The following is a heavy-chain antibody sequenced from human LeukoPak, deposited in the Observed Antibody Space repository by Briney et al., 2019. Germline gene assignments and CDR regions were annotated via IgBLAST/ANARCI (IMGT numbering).Heavy chain of an antibody. Sequence: SETLSLTCAVYGGSFSGYYWSWIRQPPGKGLEWIGEISHSGSTNYNPSLKSRVTISVDTSKNQFSLKLSSVTAADTAVYYCARGFIAAAGQYYFDYWGQGTLVTVSS. CDR1: GGSFSGYY. V-gene: IGHV4-34*01. J-gene: IGHJ4*02. CDR3: ARGFIAAAGQYYFDY. CDR2: ISHSGST. D-gene: IGHD6-13*01.